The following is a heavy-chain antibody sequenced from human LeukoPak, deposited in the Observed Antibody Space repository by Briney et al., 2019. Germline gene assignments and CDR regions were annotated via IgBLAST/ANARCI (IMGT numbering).Heavy chain of an antibody. CDR3: ATGRWNSSSWGDY. J-gene: IGHJ4*02. Sequence: SVKVSCKASGGTFSSYAISWVRQAPGQGLELMGGIIPIFGTANYAQKFQGRVTITADESTSTAYMELSSLRSEDTAVYYCATGRWNSSSWGDYWGQGTLVTVSS. CDR2: IIPIFGTA. CDR1: GGTFSSYA. V-gene: IGHV1-69*01. D-gene: IGHD6-13*01.